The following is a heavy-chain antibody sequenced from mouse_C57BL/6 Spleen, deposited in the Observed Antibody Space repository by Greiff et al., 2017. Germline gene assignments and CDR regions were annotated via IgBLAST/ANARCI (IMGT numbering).Heavy chain of an antibody. J-gene: IGHJ1*03. D-gene: IGHD2-1*01. CDR1: EYEFPSHD. CDR2: INSDGGRT. CDR3: ARQGSTMVRDWYFDV. Sequence: EVQRVESGGGLVQPGESLKLSCESNEYEFPSHDMSWVRKTPEKRLELVAAINSDGGRTYYPDTMEGRFIISRDNTKRTLYLQMSSLRSEDTALYYCARQGSTMVRDWYFDVWGTGTTVTVSS. V-gene: IGHV5-2*01.